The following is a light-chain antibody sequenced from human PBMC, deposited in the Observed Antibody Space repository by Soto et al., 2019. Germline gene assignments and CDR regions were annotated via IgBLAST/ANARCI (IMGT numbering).Light chain of an antibody. J-gene: IGKJ5*01. CDR2: YTS. CDR1: QSVSSD. CDR3: QQSYSTPLT. Sequence: EIVMTQSPATLSVSPGESATLSCRASQSVSSDLAWYQQKPGQAPRLLIYYTSTRATGFPARFSGGGSGTDFTLTISSLQPEDFATYYCQQSYSTPLTFGQGTRLEIK. V-gene: IGKV3-15*01.